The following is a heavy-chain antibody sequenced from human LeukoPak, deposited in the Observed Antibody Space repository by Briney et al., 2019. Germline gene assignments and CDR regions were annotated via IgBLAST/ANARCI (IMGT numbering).Heavy chain of an antibody. J-gene: IGHJ5*02. Sequence: GASVKVSFKASGYSFTGYYMYWVRHAPGQGLEWMGWINPNSGGTNYAQKFQGRVTMTRDTSISTAYMELSRLRSDDTAVYYCARGLGNFYGPPAWGQGTLVTVSS. V-gene: IGHV1-2*02. D-gene: IGHD1-7*01. CDR3: ARGLGNFYGPPA. CDR1: GYSFTGYY. CDR2: INPNSGGT.